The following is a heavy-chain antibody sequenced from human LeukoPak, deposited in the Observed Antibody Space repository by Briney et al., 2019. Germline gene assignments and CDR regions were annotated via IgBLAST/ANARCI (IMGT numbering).Heavy chain of an antibody. CDR3: ARFYYGSGSYYYLDY. CDR1: GYTFTNDS. CDR2: ICAYNGYT. D-gene: IGHD3-10*01. J-gene: IGHJ4*02. V-gene: IGHV1-18*01. Sequence: GASVKVSCKASGYTFTNDSISWVRQAPGEGLGWRGWICAYNGYTNYAQKLQGRVTMTTDTSTGTAYMELRSLRSDDTAVYYCARFYYGSGSYYYLDYWGQGTLVTVSS.